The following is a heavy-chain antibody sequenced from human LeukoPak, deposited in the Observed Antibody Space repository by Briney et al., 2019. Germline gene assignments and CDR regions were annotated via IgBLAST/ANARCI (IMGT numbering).Heavy chain of an antibody. D-gene: IGHD1-26*01. J-gene: IGHJ4*02. CDR3: GRDLGGRSGY. CDR2: INEDGSIT. Sequence: GGSLRLSCSVSGFTFRTCWMHWVRQVPGEGLVWVSRINEDGSITNYADSVKGRFSISRDNAKNTLYLQMNSLRAEDTAVYYCGRDLGGRSGYWGQGTLVTVSS. V-gene: IGHV3-74*01. CDR1: GFTFRTCW.